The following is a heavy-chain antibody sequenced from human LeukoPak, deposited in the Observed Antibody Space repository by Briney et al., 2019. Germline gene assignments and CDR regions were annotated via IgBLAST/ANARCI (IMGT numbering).Heavy chain of an antibody. CDR3: ARAYCSSTSCYLSGMDV. J-gene: IGHJ6*02. Sequence: ASVKVSCKASGYTFTSYYMHWVRQAPGQGLEWMGIINPSGGSTSYAQKFQGRVTTTRDTSTSTVYMELSSLRSEDTAVYYCARAYCSSTSCYLSGMDVWGQGTTVTVSS. CDR2: INPSGGST. CDR1: GYTFTSYY. V-gene: IGHV1-46*01. D-gene: IGHD2-2*01.